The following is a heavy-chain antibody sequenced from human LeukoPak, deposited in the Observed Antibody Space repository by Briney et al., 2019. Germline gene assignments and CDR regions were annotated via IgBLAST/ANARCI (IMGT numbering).Heavy chain of an antibody. D-gene: IGHD6-13*01. J-gene: IGHJ4*02. CDR2: INQDGSEK. CDR1: GFTFSSDW. CDR3: ARAVNAASEY. V-gene: IGHV3-7*05. Sequence: GGSLRLSCAASGFTFSSDWMTWVRQAPGKGLEWAASINQDGSEKYYVDSVKGRFTISRDNARNSLYLQMNSLRAEDTAVYYCARAVNAASEYWGQGTLVTVSS.